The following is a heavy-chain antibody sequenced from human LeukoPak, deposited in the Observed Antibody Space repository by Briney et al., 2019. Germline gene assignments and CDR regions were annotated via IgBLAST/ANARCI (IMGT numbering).Heavy chain of an antibody. J-gene: IGHJ4*02. Sequence: GGSLRLSCAASGFTFDDYAMHWVRQAPGKGLEGVSLISGDGGSTYYADSVKGRFTISRDNSKNSLYLQMNSLRTEDTALYYCAKDDFVDTATGTLLIDYWGQGTLVAVSS. CDR2: ISGDGGST. D-gene: IGHD5-18*01. CDR3: AKDDFVDTATGTLLIDY. CDR1: GFTFDDYA. V-gene: IGHV3-43*02.